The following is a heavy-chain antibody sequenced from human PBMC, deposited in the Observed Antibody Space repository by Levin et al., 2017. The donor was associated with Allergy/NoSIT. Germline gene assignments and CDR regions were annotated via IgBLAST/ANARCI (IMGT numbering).Heavy chain of an antibody. D-gene: IGHD2/OR15-2a*01. J-gene: IGHJ6*02. CDR3: ATDPWTQNNKGDYYYVGDMDV. CDR1: GYMFTSYG. Sequence: ASVKVSCRASGYMFTSYGISWMRQAPGQGPEWMGWISTNKPKTNYAQKFQGRVTMNTDTSTDTAYMELRGLRSDDTAVYYCATDPWTQNNKGDYYYVGDMDVWGQGTTVTVSS. CDR2: ISTNKPKT. V-gene: IGHV1-18*01.